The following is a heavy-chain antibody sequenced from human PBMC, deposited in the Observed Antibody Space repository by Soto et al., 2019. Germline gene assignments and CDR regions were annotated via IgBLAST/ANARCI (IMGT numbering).Heavy chain of an antibody. J-gene: IGHJ4*02. CDR1: GGTFSSYD. CDR2: IITIFGTA. D-gene: IGHD3-10*01. V-gene: IGHV1-69*01. Sequence: QVQLVQSGAEVQKPGSSVKVSCKASGGTFSSYDISWVRQAPGQGLEWMGGIITIFGTANYAQKCQGRVTITADESTSTAYMELSSLRSEDTAVYYCARDGGPYGSGCYYFDYWGQGTLVTVSS. CDR3: ARDGGPYGSGCYYFDY.